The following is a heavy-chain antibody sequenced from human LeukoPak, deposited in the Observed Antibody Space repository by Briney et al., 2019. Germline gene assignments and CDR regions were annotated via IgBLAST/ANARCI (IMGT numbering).Heavy chain of an antibody. D-gene: IGHD3-10*01. CDR2: MNPNSGNT. V-gene: IGHV1-8*03. Sequence: ASVKVSCKASGYTFTSYDINWVRQATGQGLEWMGWMNPNSGNTGYAQKFQGRVTITRNTSISTAYMELSSLRSEDTAVYYCARPKPKVRGGDWFDPWGQGTLVTVSS. CDR3: ARPKPKVRGGDWFDP. CDR1: GYTFTSYD. J-gene: IGHJ5*02.